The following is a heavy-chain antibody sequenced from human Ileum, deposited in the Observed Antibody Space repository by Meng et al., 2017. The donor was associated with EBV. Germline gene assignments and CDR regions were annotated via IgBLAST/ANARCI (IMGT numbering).Heavy chain of an antibody. D-gene: IGHD2-21*02. V-gene: IGHV3-53*01. CDR2: IYSGGST. J-gene: IGHJ4*02. CDR1: GITVRSNY. Sequence: EVQLVESVGGLIQPGGSLTLSCAASGITVRSNYMSWVRQAPGKGLEWVSVIYSGGSTYYADSVKGRFTVSRDNSKNTLYLQMNSLRAEDTAVYYCARAGGDPFDYWGQGTLVTVSS. CDR3: ARAGGDPFDY.